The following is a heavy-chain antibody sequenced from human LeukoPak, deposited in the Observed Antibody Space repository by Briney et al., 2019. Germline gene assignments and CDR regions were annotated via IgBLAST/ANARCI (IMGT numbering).Heavy chain of an antibody. V-gene: IGHV3-9*01. CDR3: AYDRGY. CDR2: ISWNSGSI. Sequence: GGSLRLSCAASGFTFDDYAMHWVRQAPGKGLEWISGISWNSGSIGYADSVKGRFTISRDNAKNSLYLQMNSLRAEDTALYYCAYDRGYWGQGTLVTVSS. J-gene: IGHJ4*02. CDR1: GFTFDDYA.